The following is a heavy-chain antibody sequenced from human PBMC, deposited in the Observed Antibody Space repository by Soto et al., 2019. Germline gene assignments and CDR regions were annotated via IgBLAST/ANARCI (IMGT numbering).Heavy chain of an antibody. CDR2: ISGSEDRT. J-gene: IGHJ4*01. V-gene: IGHV3-23*01. CDR3: GRTYTGG. Sequence: LQSGGGVVQPGESLRLSCAASGFSLRDHALSWVRQAAGGGLEWVSGISGSEDRTNYADFVRGRFIISKDRAKNTLYLDMSGLRVDDTAVYFCGRTYTGGWGQEPWSPSLQ. D-gene: IGHD3-10*01. CDR1: GFSLRDHA.